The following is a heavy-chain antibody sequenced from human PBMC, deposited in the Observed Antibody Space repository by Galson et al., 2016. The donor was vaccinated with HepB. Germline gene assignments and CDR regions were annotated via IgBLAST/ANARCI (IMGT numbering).Heavy chain of an antibody. V-gene: IGHV3-48*02. Sequence: SLRLSCAASGFTFSSYSMNWVRQAPGKGLEWVSFISSGSLSILYADSVKGRFTISRDDSENSLYLQMDSLRDEDTAVYSCAGPSMGDMDYWGQGHLVIVSS. CDR3: AGPSMGDMDY. J-gene: IGHJ4*02. D-gene: IGHD2-21*02. CDR2: ISSGSLSI. CDR1: GFTFSSYS.